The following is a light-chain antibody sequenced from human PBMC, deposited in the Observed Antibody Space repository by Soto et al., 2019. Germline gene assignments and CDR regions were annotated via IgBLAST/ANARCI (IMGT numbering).Light chain of an antibody. V-gene: IGKV3D-20*01. J-gene: IGKJ4*01. CDR2: DTS. Sequence: IVLTQSPASLSLSPGERATLSCGAGNTIASVYLAWYQHKPGLAPRLLIYDTSIRATGLPDRFTGSGSGPYFTLTISRLEPEDFAVYYWQQYDTSLTFGGGTKVEIK. CDR3: QQYDTSLT. CDR1: NTIASVY.